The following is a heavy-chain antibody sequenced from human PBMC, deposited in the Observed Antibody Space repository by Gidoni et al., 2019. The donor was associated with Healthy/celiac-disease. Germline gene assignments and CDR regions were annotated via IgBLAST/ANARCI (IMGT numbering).Heavy chain of an antibody. J-gene: IGHJ4*02. V-gene: IGHV3-23*01. CDR1: GFTFSSYA. CDR3: AKGVWVY. Sequence: EVQLLESGGGSVRPGGSLRLYGGASGFTFSSYAMRWVRQAPGKGLEWVSAISGSGGSTYYADSVKGRFTISRDNSKNTLYLQMNSLRAEDTAVYYCAKGVWVYWGQGTLVTVSS. CDR2: ISGSGGST. D-gene: IGHD2-8*01.